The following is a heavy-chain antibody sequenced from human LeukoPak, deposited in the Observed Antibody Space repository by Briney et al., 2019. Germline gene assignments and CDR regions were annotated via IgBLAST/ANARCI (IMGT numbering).Heavy chain of an antibody. Sequence: PGGSLRLSCAASGFTFSSYSMNWVRQAPGKGLEWVSSISSSSSYIYYADSVKGRFTISRDNAKNSLYLQMNSLRAEDTAVYYCARAGSGWCAGDDIWGQGTMVTVSS. CDR1: GFTFSSYS. V-gene: IGHV3-21*01. D-gene: IGHD6-19*01. CDR3: ARAGSGWCAGDDI. J-gene: IGHJ3*02. CDR2: ISSSSSYI.